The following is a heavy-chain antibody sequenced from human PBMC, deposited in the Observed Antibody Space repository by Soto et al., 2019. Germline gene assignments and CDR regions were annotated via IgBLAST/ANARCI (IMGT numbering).Heavy chain of an antibody. V-gene: IGHV3-9*01. CDR2: ISWDGYSI. CDR1: GFTFEDYV. J-gene: IGHJ6*02. Sequence: EVQLVESGGGLVQPGRSLRLSCVGSGFTFEDYVMHWVRQVPGKGLEWGSHISWDGYSIGYAGSVRGRFTISRDNAKNSLFLQMNSLRPEDTALYYCARSWSGSTSGRVDVWGQGTTVTVSS. CDR3: ARSWSGSTSGRVDV. D-gene: IGHD3-3*01.